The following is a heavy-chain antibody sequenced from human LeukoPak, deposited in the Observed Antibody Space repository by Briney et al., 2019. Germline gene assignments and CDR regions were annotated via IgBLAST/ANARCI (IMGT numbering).Heavy chain of an antibody. CDR3: ARHVFDFWSGYSNYFDY. CDR2: IYYSGST. D-gene: IGHD3-3*01. J-gene: IGHJ4*02. CDR1: GGSFSVYY. Sequence: SETLSLTCDVYGGSFSVYYWGWIRQPPGKGLEWIGSIYYSGSTYYNPSLKSRVTISVDTSKNQFSLKLSSVTAADTAVYYCARHVFDFWSGYSNYFDYWGQGTLVTVSS. V-gene: IGHV4-39*01.